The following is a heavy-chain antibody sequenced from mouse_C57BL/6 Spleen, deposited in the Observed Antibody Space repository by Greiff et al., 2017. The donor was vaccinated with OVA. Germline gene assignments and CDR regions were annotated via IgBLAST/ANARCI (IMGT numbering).Heavy chain of an antibody. Sequence: VQLQQPGTELVKPGASVKLSCKASGYTFTSYWMHWVKQRPGQGLEWIGNINPSNGGTNYNEKFKSKATLTVDKSSSTAYMQLSSLTSEVSAVYYCARLGYYDYDGAWFAYWGQGTLVTVSA. V-gene: IGHV1-53*01. J-gene: IGHJ3*01. CDR2: INPSNGGT. D-gene: IGHD2-4*01. CDR3: ARLGYYDYDGAWFAY. CDR1: GYTFTSYW.